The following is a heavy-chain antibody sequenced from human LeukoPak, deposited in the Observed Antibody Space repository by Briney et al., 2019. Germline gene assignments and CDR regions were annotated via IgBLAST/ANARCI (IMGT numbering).Heavy chain of an antibody. CDR1: GYTLTELS. J-gene: IGHJ4*02. D-gene: IGHD1-26*01. CDR3: AAVSGSYTLLDC. CDR2: IDPDDGET. Sequence: ASVKISCKVSGYTLTELSMHWVRQAPGKGLEWMGGIDPDDGETIYAPKFQGRVTMTEDTSTDTAYMELSGLRSDDTAVYYCAAVSGSYTLLDCWGQGTPVTVSS. V-gene: IGHV1-24*01.